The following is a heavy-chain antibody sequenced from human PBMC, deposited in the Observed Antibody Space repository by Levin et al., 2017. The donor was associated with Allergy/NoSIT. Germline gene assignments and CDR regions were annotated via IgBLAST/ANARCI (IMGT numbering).Heavy chain of an antibody. V-gene: IGHV3-30*15. Sequence: PGGSLRLSCAASGFRFSTYAMHWVRQAPGKGLEWVADTIHDESDKYYAESVRGRFTISRDNSKDTLYLHMSSLREEDTAVYFCARRIGLGYSDYWGQGTLVTVSS. CDR3: ARRIGLGYSDY. J-gene: IGHJ4*02. CDR2: TIHDESDK. CDR1: GFRFSTYA. D-gene: IGHD5-24*01.